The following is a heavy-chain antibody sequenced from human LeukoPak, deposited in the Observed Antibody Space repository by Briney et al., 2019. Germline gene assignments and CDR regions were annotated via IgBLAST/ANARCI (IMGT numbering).Heavy chain of an antibody. CDR2: IKEDGSDK. D-gene: IGHD6-6*01. CDR1: GFTFSSYW. Sequence: GGSLRLSCAASGFTFSSYWMSWVRQAPGKGLEWVANIKEDGSDKYYVGSVKGRFTISRDNTKNSLFLQMNTLRAEDTAIYYCVSTIAGRHEWDLTSDPWGQGTLVTVSS. CDR3: VSTIAGRHEWDLTSDP. V-gene: IGHV3-7*01. J-gene: IGHJ5*02.